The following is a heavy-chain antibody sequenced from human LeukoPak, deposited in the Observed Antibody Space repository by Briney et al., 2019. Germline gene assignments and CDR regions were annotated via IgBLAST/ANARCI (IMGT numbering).Heavy chain of an antibody. D-gene: IGHD3-22*01. CDR3: ASGDSSGYYSRGRPLGMDV. CDR1: GGTFSSYA. Sequence: SVKVSCKASGGTFSSYAISWVRPAPGHGLEWMGGIIPIFGTANYAQKFQGRVTITADESTSTAYMELSSLRSEDTAVYYCASGDSSGYYSRGRPLGMDVWGQGTTVTVSS. V-gene: IGHV1-69*13. J-gene: IGHJ6*02. CDR2: IIPIFGTA.